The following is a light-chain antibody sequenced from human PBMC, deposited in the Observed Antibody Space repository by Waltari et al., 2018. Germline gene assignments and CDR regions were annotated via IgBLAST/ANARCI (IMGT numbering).Light chain of an antibody. CDR3: ASFASDNTVL. CDR1: ASDVGGFDF. CDR2: QVD. J-gene: IGLJ2*01. Sequence: QSALTQPASVSGSPGQSITVSCTGPASDVGGFDFVSWYQQHPGQVPKLILFQVDNRPSDVSRRFSGSKSGNTASLIISGLQPEDEAQYYCASFASDNTVLFGGGT. V-gene: IGLV2-14*01.